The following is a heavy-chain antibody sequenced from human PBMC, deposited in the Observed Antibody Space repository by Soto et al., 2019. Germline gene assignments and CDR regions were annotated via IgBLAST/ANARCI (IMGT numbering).Heavy chain of an antibody. D-gene: IGHD5-18*01. Sequence: QVQLVQSGAEVKKPGASVKVSCKASGYTFTSYDINWVRQATGQGLEWMGWMNPNSGNTGYAQKFQGRVTMTRITXXSTAYMELSSLRSEDTAVYYCARGGDTAIGLEWDYWGQGTLVTVSS. J-gene: IGHJ4*02. CDR1: GYTFTSYD. CDR3: ARGGDTAIGLEWDY. CDR2: MNPNSGNT. V-gene: IGHV1-8*01.